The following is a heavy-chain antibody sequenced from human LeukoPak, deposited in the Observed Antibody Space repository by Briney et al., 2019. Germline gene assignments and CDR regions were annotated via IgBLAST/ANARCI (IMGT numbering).Heavy chain of an antibody. Sequence: GASVKVSCKASGGTFSSYAISWMRQAPGQGLEWMGRIIPILGIANYAQKFQGRVTITADKSTSTAYMELSSLRSEDTAVYYCARSYSSGWSHNWFDPWGQGTLVTVSS. CDR2: IIPILGIA. CDR3: ARSYSSGWSHNWFDP. D-gene: IGHD6-19*01. CDR1: GGTFSSYA. J-gene: IGHJ5*02. V-gene: IGHV1-69*04.